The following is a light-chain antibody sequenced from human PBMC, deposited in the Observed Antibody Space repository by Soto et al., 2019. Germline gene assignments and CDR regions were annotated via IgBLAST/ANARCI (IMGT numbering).Light chain of an antibody. J-gene: IGKJ2*01. Sequence: EIVLTQSPATLSLSPGERATLSCRASQSVSSYLAWYQQKPGQAPRLLIYDASNRATGIPARFSGSGSGTDFTLTISSLEPEDFATYYCQQAYIKPYTFGQGTKLDI. CDR3: QQAYIKPYT. CDR1: QSVSSY. CDR2: DAS. V-gene: IGKV3-11*01.